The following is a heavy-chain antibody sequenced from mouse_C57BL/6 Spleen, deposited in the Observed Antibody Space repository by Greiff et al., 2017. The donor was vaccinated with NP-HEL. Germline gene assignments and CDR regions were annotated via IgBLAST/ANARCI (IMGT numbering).Heavy chain of an antibody. Sequence: VQLQQSGPVLVKPGASVKMSCKASGYTFTDYYMNWVKQSHGKSLEWIGVINPYNGGTSYNQKFKGKATLTVDKSSSTAYMELNSLTSEDSAVYYCARFLSSGYDVSLAYWGQGTLVTVSA. V-gene: IGHV1-19*01. J-gene: IGHJ3*01. D-gene: IGHD3-2*02. CDR1: GYTFTDYY. CDR3: ARFLSSGYDVSLAY. CDR2: INPYNGGT.